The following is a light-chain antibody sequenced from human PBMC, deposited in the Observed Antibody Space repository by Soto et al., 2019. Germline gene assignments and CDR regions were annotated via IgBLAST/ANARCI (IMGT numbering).Light chain of an antibody. CDR2: GAS. CDR3: QQYNSYPIT. J-gene: IGKJ5*01. Sequence: DIQMTQSPSSLSASVGDRVNITCRASQDISNYLVWFQQKPGKAPKSLIYGASSLQSGVPSKFSGSGSGTDFTLTITTLQPEDFATYYCQQYNSYPITFGQGTRLEIK. CDR1: QDISNY. V-gene: IGKV1-16*02.